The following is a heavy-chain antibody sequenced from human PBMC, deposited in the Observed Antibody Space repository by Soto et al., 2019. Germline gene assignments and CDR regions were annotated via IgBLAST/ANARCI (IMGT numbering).Heavy chain of an antibody. D-gene: IGHD3-16*01. CDR3: ARDLGGPDY. V-gene: IGHV3-74*03. CDR1: GFTLSAYW. Sequence: PGGSLRLSCAASGFTLSAYWMHWVRQAPGRGLEWVSRLSSDGFGTAYADSVKGRFHISRDNARNTLFLQMNGLRAEDTAVYYCARDLGGPDYWSRGTLVTVSS. J-gene: IGHJ4*02. CDR2: LSSDGFGT.